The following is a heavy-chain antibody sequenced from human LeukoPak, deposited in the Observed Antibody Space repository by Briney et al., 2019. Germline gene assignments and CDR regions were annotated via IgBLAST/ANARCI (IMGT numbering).Heavy chain of an antibody. J-gene: IGHJ3*02. V-gene: IGHV3-48*01. CDR1: GFTFSSYS. Sequence: QTGGSLRLSCAASGFTFSSYSMNWVRQAPGKGLEWVSYISSSSTIYYADSVKGRFTISRDNAKNSLYLQMNSLRAEDTAVYYCARPPGGGSQPDAFDIWGQGTMVTVSS. D-gene: IGHD1-26*01. CDR2: ISSSSTI. CDR3: ARPPGGGSQPDAFDI.